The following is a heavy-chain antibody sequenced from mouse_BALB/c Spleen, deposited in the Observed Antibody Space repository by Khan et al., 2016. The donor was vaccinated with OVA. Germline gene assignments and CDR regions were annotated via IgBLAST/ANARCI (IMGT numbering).Heavy chain of an antibody. J-gene: IGHJ2*01. Sequence: EVELVESGGGLVQPGGSRKLSCAASGFTFSNFGMHWIRQAPEKGLEWVAYISGDSNTIYYADTVKGRFTISRDNPRNTLFLQMTSLRSEDTAMDYGARSYFYGYYFDQWGQGTTLTVS. V-gene: IGHV5-17*02. CDR1: GFTFSNFG. CDR3: ARSYFYGYYFDQ. CDR2: ISGDSNTI. D-gene: IGHD1-1*01.